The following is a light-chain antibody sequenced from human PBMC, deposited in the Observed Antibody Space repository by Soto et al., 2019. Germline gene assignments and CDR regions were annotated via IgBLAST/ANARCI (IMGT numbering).Light chain of an antibody. Sequence: EIVLTQSPGTLSVSPGERATLSCRASQSVGRNYLAWYQQKPGQAPRLLIYGASSRATGIPDRFSGSGSGTDFTLTISRLEPEDCAVYYCQQYANSPLTFGGGTKVETK. CDR1: QSVGRNY. V-gene: IGKV3-20*01. J-gene: IGKJ4*01. CDR3: QQYANSPLT. CDR2: GAS.